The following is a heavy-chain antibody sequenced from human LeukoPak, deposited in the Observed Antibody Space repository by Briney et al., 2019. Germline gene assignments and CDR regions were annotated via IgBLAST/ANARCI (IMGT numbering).Heavy chain of an antibody. CDR2: LFTGGST. J-gene: IGHJ6*02. CDR3: ARGSGVAVGMDV. CDR1: GGSMGSSY. D-gene: IGHD6-19*01. Sequence: SETLSLTCKVSGGSMGSSYWSWHRQTAAKGLEWIGRLFTGGSTYYNPSLESRVTISVDTSMNQFSLKVTSVTAADTAVYYYARGSGVAVGMDVWGQGTTVIVSS. V-gene: IGHV4-4*07.